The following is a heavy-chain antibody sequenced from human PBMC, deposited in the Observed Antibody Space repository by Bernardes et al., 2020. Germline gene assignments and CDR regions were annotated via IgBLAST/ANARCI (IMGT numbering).Heavy chain of an antibody. V-gene: IGHV1-8*01. CDR1: GYTFTSYD. J-gene: IGHJ3*02. Sequence: ASMKVSCKASGYTFTSYDINWVRQATGQGLEWMGWMNPNSGNTGYAQKFQGRVTMTRNTSISTAYMELSSLRSEDTAVYYCARVDARNYYDSSGYFNPGDAFDIWGQGTMVTVSS. D-gene: IGHD3-22*01. CDR2: MNPNSGNT. CDR3: ARVDARNYYDSSGYFNPGDAFDI.